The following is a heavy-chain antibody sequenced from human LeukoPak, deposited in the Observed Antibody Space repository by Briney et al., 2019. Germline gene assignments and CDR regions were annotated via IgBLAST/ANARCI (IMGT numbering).Heavy chain of an antibody. J-gene: IGHJ4*02. Sequence: PGGSLRLSCAASGFIFSDHWMHWVRQAPGKGLVWLSRINNDGSSTIYADSVKGRFTFSRDNAENTIYLQMNSLRAEDTALYYCAKAAAAPGFDFWGQGTLVTVSS. CDR3: AKAAAAPGFDF. CDR1: GFIFSDHW. CDR2: INNDGSST. V-gene: IGHV3-74*01. D-gene: IGHD6-13*01.